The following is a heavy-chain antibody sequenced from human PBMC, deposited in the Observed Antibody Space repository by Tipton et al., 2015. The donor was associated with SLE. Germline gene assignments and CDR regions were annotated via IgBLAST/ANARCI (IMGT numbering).Heavy chain of an antibody. V-gene: IGHV4-31*03. CDR2: IYDSGNT. CDR1: GGSISRGGYF. D-gene: IGHD1-26*01. CDR3: ARAGSYPYYYYYMDV. J-gene: IGHJ6*03. Sequence: TLSLTCTVSGGSISRGGYFWTWIRQHPGMGLEWIGYIYDSGNTHYNPSLKSRLAISLDTSKNQFSLNLSSVTAADTAVYYCARAGSYPYYYYYMDVWGKGTTVTVSS.